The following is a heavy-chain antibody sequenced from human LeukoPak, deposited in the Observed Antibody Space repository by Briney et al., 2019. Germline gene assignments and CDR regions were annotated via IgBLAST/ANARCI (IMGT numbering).Heavy chain of an antibody. J-gene: IGHJ3*02. CDR3: VRGGWYSSNTDAFDI. V-gene: IGHV4-39*07. CDR2: VYYSGDT. D-gene: IGHD6-13*01. Sequence: SETLSLTCTVSGGSISTSTFYWAWIRQPPGKGLEWIGSVYYSGDTKFNPSLMSRVSMSVDTSKNQLSLKLSFVTAADTAVYYCVRGGWYSSNTDAFDIWGQGTMVTVSS. CDR1: GGSISTSTFY.